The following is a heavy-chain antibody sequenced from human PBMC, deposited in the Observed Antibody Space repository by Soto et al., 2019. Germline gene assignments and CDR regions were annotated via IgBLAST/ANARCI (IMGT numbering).Heavy chain of an antibody. CDR2: IYDSGST. J-gene: IGHJ4*02. V-gene: IGHV4-59*01. D-gene: IGHD2-15*01. Sequence: QVQLQESGPGLVKPSETLSLTCTVSGGSISNYYWSWVRQPPGKGLEWIGYIYDSGSTNYNPSLKSPVTTSVDTSKTQFSLRLTSVTAADTAVYYCAAAPSYWGQGTLVTVSS. CDR1: GGSISNYY. CDR3: AAAPSY.